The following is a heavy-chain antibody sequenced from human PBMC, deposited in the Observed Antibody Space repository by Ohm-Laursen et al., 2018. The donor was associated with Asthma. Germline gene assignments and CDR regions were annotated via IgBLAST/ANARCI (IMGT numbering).Heavy chain of an antibody. V-gene: IGHV3-33*08. D-gene: IGHD2-8*02. CDR3: TTDPTGLYWWSGGL. Sequence: SLRLSCAASGFTFSSYAMHWVRQAPGKGLEWVAVIWYDGSNKYYADSVKGRFTISRDNSKNTLYLQMNSLRAEDTAVYYCTTDPTGLYWWSGGLWGQGTLVTVSS. CDR2: IWYDGSNK. CDR1: GFTFSSYA. J-gene: IGHJ4*02.